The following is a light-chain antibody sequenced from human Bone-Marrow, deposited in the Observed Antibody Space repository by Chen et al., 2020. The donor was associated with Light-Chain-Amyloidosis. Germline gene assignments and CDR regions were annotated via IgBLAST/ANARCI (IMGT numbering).Light chain of an antibody. CDR1: DLPTKY. CDR2: RDT. CDR3: QSADSSGTYEVI. V-gene: IGLV3-25*03. Sequence: SYELTQPPSVSVSPGQTARFPCPGADLPTKYAYWYQQKPGQAPVLVIHRDTERPSGISERFSGSSSGTTATLTISGVQAEDEADYHCQSADSSGTYEVIFGGGTKLTVL. J-gene: IGLJ2*01.